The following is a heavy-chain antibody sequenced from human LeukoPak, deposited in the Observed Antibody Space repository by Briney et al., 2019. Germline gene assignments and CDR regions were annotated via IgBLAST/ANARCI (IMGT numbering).Heavy chain of an antibody. D-gene: IGHD6-13*01. Sequence: GGSLRLSCAASGSTVSTNYMSWVRLAPGKGLEWVSLLHSDGTTYYAESVKGRFTISTDNSKNTLYLQMNSLRVEDTAVYYCAGRRKEAAAYDHWGQGTLVTVSS. J-gene: IGHJ4*02. CDR3: AGRRKEAAAYDH. CDR2: LHSDGTT. V-gene: IGHV3-66*01. CDR1: GSTVSTNY.